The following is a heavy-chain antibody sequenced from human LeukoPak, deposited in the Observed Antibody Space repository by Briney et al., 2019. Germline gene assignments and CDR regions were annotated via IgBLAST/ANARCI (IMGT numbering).Heavy chain of an antibody. CDR2: ISGSGGST. CDR1: GFTFSSYA. Sequence: GGSLRLSCAASGFTFSSYAMSWVRQAPGKGLEWVSAISGSGGSTYYADSVKGRFTISRDNSKNTLYLQMNSLRAEDTAVYYCAKDQVTRGVTPVWFDPWGQGTLVTVSS. J-gene: IGHJ5*02. CDR3: AKDQVTRGVTPVWFDP. D-gene: IGHD3-10*01. V-gene: IGHV3-23*01.